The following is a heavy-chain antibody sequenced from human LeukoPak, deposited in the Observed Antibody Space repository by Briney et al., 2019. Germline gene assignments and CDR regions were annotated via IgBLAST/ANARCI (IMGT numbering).Heavy chain of an antibody. CDR1: GFTVSSNY. CDR2: IYSGGST. J-gene: IGHJ4*02. Sequence: GGSLRPSCAASGFTVSSNYMSWVRQAPGKGLEWVSVIYSGGSTYYADSVKGRFTISRDNSKNTLYLQMNSLRAEDTAVYYCASRVLRYFDWSPVDYWGQGTLVTVSS. V-gene: IGHV3-66*01. D-gene: IGHD3-9*01. CDR3: ASRVLRYFDWSPVDY.